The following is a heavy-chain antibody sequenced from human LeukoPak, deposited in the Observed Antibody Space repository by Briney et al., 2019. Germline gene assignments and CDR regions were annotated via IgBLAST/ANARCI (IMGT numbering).Heavy chain of an antibody. Sequence: PSETLSLTCAVYGGSFSGYYWSWIRQPPEKGLEWIGEINHSGSTNYNPSLKSRVTISVDTSKNQFSLKLSSVTAADTAVYYCAREGSSSLMFDYWGQGTLVTVSS. D-gene: IGHD6-6*01. CDR1: GGSFSGYY. J-gene: IGHJ4*02. CDR2: INHSGST. CDR3: AREGSSSLMFDY. V-gene: IGHV4-34*01.